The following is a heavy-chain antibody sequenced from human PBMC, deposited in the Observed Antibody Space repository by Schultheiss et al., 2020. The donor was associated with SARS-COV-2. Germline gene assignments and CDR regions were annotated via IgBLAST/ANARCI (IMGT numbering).Heavy chain of an antibody. CDR3: ARDNLNLWFGELPVGPYYYYYYGMDV. J-gene: IGHJ6*02. V-gene: IGHV3-15*01. CDR1: GFIFSEAW. D-gene: IGHD3-10*01. CDR2: IKRKSDGGTT. Sequence: GESLKISCAVSGFIFSEAWMNWVRQAPGKGLEWVGRIKRKSDGGTTDYPAPVKGRFTISRDDSKNTLYLQMNSLRTEDTGMYYCARDNLNLWFGELPVGPYYYYYYGMDVWGQGTTVTVSS.